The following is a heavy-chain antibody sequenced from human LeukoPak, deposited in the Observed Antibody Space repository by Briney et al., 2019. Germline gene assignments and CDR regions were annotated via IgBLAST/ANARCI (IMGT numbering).Heavy chain of an antibody. CDR2: IYYSGST. CDR1: GGSISSYY. Sequence: SETLSLTCTVSGGSISSYYWSWIRQPPGKGLEWIGYIYYSGSTNYNPSVKSRVTISVDTSKNQFSLKLSSVTAADTAVYYCARHPGYYYGMDAWGQGTTVTVSS. V-gene: IGHV4-59*08. J-gene: IGHJ6*02. CDR3: ARHPGYYYGMDA.